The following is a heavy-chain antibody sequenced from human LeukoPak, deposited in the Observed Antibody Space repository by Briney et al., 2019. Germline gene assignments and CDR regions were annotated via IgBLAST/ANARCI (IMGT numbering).Heavy chain of an antibody. D-gene: IGHD3-10*01. CDR1: GGSISSYY. CDR2: IYYCWSS. V-gene: IGHV4-59*08. Sequence: PSETLSLTCTVSGGSISSYYWSWIRQPPGKGLDLNGYIYYCWSSNYNPSLKGRVTISVDTSKNQFPLKLSSVTAADTAVYYCARHYLAGFERVYDSGSYGGHNAFDIWGQGTMVTVSS. CDR3: ARHYLAGFERVYDSGSYGGHNAFDI. J-gene: IGHJ3*02.